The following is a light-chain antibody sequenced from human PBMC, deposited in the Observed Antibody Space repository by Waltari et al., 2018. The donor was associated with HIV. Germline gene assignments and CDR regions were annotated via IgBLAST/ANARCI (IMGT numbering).Light chain of an antibody. CDR2: DVS. CDR1: SSDVGGYNY. V-gene: IGLV2-11*01. Sequence: QSALTQPRSVSGSPGPSVPIPCTGTSSDVGGYNYVSWYQQHPGKAPKLMIYDVSERPSGVPDRFSGSKSANTASLTISGLQAEDEADYYCCSYAGSYTSLDVFRTGTKVTVL. CDR3: CSYAGSYTSLDV. J-gene: IGLJ1*01.